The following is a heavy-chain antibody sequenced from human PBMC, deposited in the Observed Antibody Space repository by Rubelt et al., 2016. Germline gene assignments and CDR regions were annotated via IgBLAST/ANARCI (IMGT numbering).Heavy chain of an antibody. Sequence: QVQLQQWGAGLLKPSETLSLTCAVYGGSFSGYSWTWFRQPPGKGLEWIGESNHSGSTNYKPSLKSRVTISLDTSKNHFSLKLTSVTAADTAVYHCAREIMMGLQPLDWFDTWGQGTLVTVSS. D-gene: IGHD3-16*01. J-gene: IGHJ5*02. CDR3: AREIMMGLQPLDWFDT. CDR1: GGSFSGYS. V-gene: IGHV4-34*01. CDR2: SNHSGST.